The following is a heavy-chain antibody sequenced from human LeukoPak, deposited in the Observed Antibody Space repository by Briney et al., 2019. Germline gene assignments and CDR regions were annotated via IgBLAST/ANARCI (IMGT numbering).Heavy chain of an antibody. CDR1: GFTFSSYE. J-gene: IGHJ4*02. Sequence: GGSLRLSCAASGFTFSSYEMNWVRQAPGKGLEWVSYISSSGSTIYYADSVKGRFTISRDNAKNSLYLQMSDLRAEDTAVYYCAKDRVERLWSGSFDYWGQGTLVAVSS. V-gene: IGHV3-48*03. D-gene: IGHD1-1*01. CDR2: ISSSGSTI. CDR3: AKDRVERLWSGSFDY.